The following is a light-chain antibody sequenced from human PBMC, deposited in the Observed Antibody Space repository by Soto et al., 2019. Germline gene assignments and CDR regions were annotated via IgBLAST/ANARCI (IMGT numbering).Light chain of an antibody. Sequence: NFMLTQPHSVSESPGKTVTISCTRSSGSIASNYVQWYQQRPGSAPTTVIYEDNQRPSGVPDRFSGSIDSSSNSASLTISGLKTEDEADYSCQSYDSHWVFGGGTKLTVL. CDR3: QSYDSHWV. CDR1: SGSIASNY. J-gene: IGLJ3*02. V-gene: IGLV6-57*03. CDR2: EDN.